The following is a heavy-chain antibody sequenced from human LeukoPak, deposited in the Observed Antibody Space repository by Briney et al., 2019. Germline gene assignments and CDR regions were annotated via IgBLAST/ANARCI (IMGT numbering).Heavy chain of an antibody. CDR1: GGSFSGYY. Sequence: PSETLSLTCAVYGGSFSGYYWSWIRQPPGKGLEWIGEINHSGSTNYNPSLKSRVTISVDTSKNQFSLKLSSVTAADTAVYYCARHRRFRGSGSYSYYYYMDVWGKGTTVTISS. CDR2: INHSGST. J-gene: IGHJ6*03. CDR3: ARHRRFRGSGSYSYYYYMDV. D-gene: IGHD3-10*01. V-gene: IGHV4-34*01.